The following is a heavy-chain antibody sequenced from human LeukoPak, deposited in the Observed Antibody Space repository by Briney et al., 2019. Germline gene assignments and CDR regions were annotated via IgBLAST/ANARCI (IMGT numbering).Heavy chain of an antibody. CDR2: IYYSGST. D-gene: IGHD3-10*01. CDR3: ARTAMVRGVIVSGYYGMDV. CDR1: GGFFSGYY. J-gene: IGHJ6*02. V-gene: IGHV4-31*11. Sequence: SETLSLTCAVYGGFFSGYYWSWIRQHPGKGLEWIGYIYYSGSTYYNPSLKSRVTISVDTSKNQFSLKLSPVTAADTAVYYCARTAMVRGVIVSGYYGMDVWGQGTTVTVSS.